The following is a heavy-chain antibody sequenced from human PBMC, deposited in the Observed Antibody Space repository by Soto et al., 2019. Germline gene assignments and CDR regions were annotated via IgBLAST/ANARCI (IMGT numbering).Heavy chain of an antibody. CDR1: GFTFMSYS. V-gene: IGHV3-48*02. CDR3: ARNSNYPWGYYYYGMDV. J-gene: IGHJ6*02. Sequence: GGYLRLSCAASGFTFMSYSMNWVRQAPGKGLEWVSYISSSSSTIYYADSVKGRFTISRDNAKNSLYLQMNSLRDEDTAVYYCARNSNYPWGYYYYGMDVWGQGTTVIVSS. CDR2: ISSSSSTI. D-gene: IGHD4-4*01.